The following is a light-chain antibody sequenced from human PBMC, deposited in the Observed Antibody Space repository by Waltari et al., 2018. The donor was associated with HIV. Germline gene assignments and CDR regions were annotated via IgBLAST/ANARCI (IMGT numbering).Light chain of an antibody. Sequence: QSAPTQPASVSGSPGQSITISCNNMGDLTYVSWYQQYPGKAPKLLIYEISNRPSGISSRVSGSKSGDTASLTISGLQADDEADYFYTKYTSTNVLILFGGGTKVTVL. CDR1: MGDLTY. CDR2: EIS. CDR3: TKYTSTNVLIL. J-gene: IGLJ2*01. V-gene: IGLV2-14*03.